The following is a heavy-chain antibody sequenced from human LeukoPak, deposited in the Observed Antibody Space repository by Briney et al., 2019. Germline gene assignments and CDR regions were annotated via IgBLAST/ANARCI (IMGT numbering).Heavy chain of an antibody. Sequence: PGGSLRLSCAASGFTFSSYSMNWVRQAPGKGLEGVSSISSSSSYIYYADSVKGRFTISRDNAKNSLYLQMNSLRAEDTAVYYCARDRGGSYYSRWYWGQGTLVTVSS. CDR2: ISSSSSYI. CDR1: GFTFSSYS. V-gene: IGHV3-21*01. CDR3: ARDRGGSYYSRWY. D-gene: IGHD1-26*01. J-gene: IGHJ4*02.